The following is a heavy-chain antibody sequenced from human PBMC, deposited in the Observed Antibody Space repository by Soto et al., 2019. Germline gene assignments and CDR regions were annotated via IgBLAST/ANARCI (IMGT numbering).Heavy chain of an antibody. V-gene: IGHV1-69*12. Sequence: QVQLVQSGAEVKKPGSSVKVSCKASGGTFSTYTVNWVRQAPGQGLEWMGGIIPMFGTANYAQKFQGRLTFTADESTSTAYMELSSLRSEDTAVYHSASRYCSSTSCHYYGMDVSGQGTTVTVAS. CDR3: ASRYCSSTSCHYYGMDV. J-gene: IGHJ6*02. CDR1: GGTFSTYT. D-gene: IGHD2-2*01. CDR2: IIPMFGTA.